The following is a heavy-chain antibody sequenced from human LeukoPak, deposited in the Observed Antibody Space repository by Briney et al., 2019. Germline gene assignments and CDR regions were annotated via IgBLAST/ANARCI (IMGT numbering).Heavy chain of an antibody. D-gene: IGHD6-19*01. CDR1: GITFSSYS. V-gene: IGHV3-23*01. Sequence: GGSLRLSRGASGITFSSYSMNWVRQAPGKGLEWVSAISGSGGSTYYADSVKGRFTISRDNSKNTLYLQMNSLRAEDTAVYYCAKEGVGGWYWGQGTLVTVSS. J-gene: IGHJ4*02. CDR2: ISGSGGST. CDR3: AKEGVGGWY.